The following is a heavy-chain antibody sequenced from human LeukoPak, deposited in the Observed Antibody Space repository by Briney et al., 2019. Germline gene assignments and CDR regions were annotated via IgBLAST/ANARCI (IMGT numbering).Heavy chain of an antibody. CDR1: GGSLSDYY. J-gene: IGHJ4*02. D-gene: IGHD4-11*01. Sequence: PSETLSLTCAVYGGSLSDYYWSWIRHPPGKGLEWIGEINHSGSANYNPSLKSRVMLSVDTSKNQFSLGVHCCSAADTAVYYCARGSPVRAYYWGQGTLVTVSS. V-gene: IGHV4-34*01. CDR3: ARGSPVRAYY. CDR2: INHSGSA.